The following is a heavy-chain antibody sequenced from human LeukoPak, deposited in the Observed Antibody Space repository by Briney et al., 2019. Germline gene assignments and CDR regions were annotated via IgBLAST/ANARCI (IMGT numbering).Heavy chain of an antibody. CDR2: ISSSGGRT. D-gene: IGHD6-19*01. J-gene: IGHJ4*02. CDR1: GFTFNSYA. CDR3: AKDKSSGWYPYYFDY. Sequence: PGGSLRLSCAASGFTFNSYATSWVRQAPGKGLEWVSGISSSGGRTYYADSVKGRFTISRDNSKNTLYLQMNSLRAEDTAVYYCAKDKSSGWYPYYFDYWGQGIQVTVSS. V-gene: IGHV3-23*01.